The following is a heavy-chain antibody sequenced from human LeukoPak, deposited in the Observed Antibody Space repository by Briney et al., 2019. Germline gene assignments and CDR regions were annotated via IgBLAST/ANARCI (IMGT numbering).Heavy chain of an antibody. J-gene: IGHJ6*02. CDR3: ARPIRGYSGYGIYYYYGMDV. D-gene: IGHD5-12*01. CDR2: ISSSSSYI. Sequence: PGGSLRLSCAASGFTFSSYSMNWVSQAPGKGLEWVSSISSSSSYIYYADSVKGRFTISRDNAKNSLYLQMNSLRAEDTAVYYCARPIRGYSGYGIYYYYGMDVWGQGTTVTVSS. V-gene: IGHV3-21*01. CDR1: GFTFSSYS.